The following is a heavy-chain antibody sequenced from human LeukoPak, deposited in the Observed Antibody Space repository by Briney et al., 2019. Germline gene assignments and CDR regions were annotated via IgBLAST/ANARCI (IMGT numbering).Heavy chain of an antibody. CDR2: IYYSGST. J-gene: IGHJ6*02. CDR1: GGSISSSSYY. Sequence: PSETLSLTCTVSGGSISSSSYYWGWIRQPPGKGLEWIGSIYYSGSTYYNPSLKSRVTISVDTSKNQFSLKLSSVTAADTAVYYCARHMPLDFWSGYYLSLYGMDVWGQGTTVTVSS. CDR3: ARHMPLDFWSGYYLSLYGMDV. V-gene: IGHV4-39*01. D-gene: IGHD3-3*01.